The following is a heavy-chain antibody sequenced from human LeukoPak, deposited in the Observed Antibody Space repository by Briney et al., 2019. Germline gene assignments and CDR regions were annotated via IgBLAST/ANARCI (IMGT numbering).Heavy chain of an antibody. CDR3: AREKFVSGWVYYFDY. Sequence: ASVKVSCKASGGTFSSYAISWVRQARGQGLEWMGGIIPIFGTANYAQKFQGRVTITAVESTSTAYMELSSLRSEDTAVYYCAREKFVSGWVYYFDYWGQGTLVTVSS. J-gene: IGHJ4*02. V-gene: IGHV1-69*01. CDR1: GGTFSSYA. D-gene: IGHD6-19*01. CDR2: IIPIFGTA.